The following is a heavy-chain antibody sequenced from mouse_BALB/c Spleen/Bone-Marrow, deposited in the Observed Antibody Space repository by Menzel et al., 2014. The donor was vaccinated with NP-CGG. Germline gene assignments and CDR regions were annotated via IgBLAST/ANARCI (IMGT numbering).Heavy chain of an antibody. J-gene: IGHJ4*01. CDR3: ARGGHDFSLDY. CDR1: GYTFTDNW. V-gene: IGHV1-69*01. D-gene: IGHD2-4*01. Sequence: VQLQQSGAELGMPGASVKMSCKASGYTFTDNWIYWVKQRPGQGLEWIGAIDTSDSYTNFNQKFMGKASLTVDASSSKAYMQVSSLTSDDSAVYYCARGGHDFSLDYWGQGTSVTVSS. CDR2: IDTSDSYT.